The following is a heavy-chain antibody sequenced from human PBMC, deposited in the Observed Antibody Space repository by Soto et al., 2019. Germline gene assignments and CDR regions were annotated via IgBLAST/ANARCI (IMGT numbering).Heavy chain of an antibody. CDR1: GFSLSTSGMC. V-gene: IGHV2-70*01. CDR2: IDWDDDK. Sequence: SGPTLVNPTQTLTLTCTFSGFSLSTSGMCVSWIRQPPGKSLEWLALIDWDDDKYYSTSLKTRLTISKDTSKNQVVLTMTNMDPVDTATYYCARITGTPKGVVISRGPFDPWGQGTLVTVSS. J-gene: IGHJ5*02. CDR3: ARITGTPKGVVISRGPFDP. D-gene: IGHD3-3*01.